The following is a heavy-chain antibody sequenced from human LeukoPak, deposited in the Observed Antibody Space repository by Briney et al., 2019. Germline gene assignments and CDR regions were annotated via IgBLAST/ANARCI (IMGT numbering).Heavy chain of an antibody. Sequence: GGSLRLSCEVSGFTFSRYWMSWVRQAPGKGLEWVANINEHGGGKYYVDSVRGRFTISRDNAKNSLYLQMNSLRAEDTAVYYRARVPQDYGDLMYYFEYWGQGTLVTVSS. CDR2: INEHGGGK. V-gene: IGHV3-7*02. J-gene: IGHJ4*02. CDR1: GFTFSRYW. D-gene: IGHD4-17*01. CDR3: ARVPQDYGDLMYYFEY.